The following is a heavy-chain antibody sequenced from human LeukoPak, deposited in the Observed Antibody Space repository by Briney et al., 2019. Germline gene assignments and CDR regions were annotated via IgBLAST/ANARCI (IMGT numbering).Heavy chain of an antibody. V-gene: IGHV3-21*01. CDR1: GFTFSSYS. D-gene: IGHD3-3*01. Sequence: GGSLRLSCAASGFTFSSYSMNWVRQAPGKGLEWVSSISSSSSYIYYADSVKGRFTISRDNAKNSLYLQMNSLRAEDTAVYYCARSGVRFLEWLPDDYWGQGTLVTVSS. CDR2: ISSSSSYI. CDR3: ARSGVRFLEWLPDDY. J-gene: IGHJ4*02.